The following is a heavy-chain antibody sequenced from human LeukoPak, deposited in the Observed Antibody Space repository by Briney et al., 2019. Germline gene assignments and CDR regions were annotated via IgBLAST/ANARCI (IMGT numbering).Heavy chain of an antibody. CDR1: GGTFSSYA. Sequence: SVKVSCKASGGTFSSYAISWVRQAPGQGLEWMGGIIPIFGTANYAQKFQGRVTITADESTRTAYMELSSLRSEDTAVYYCARGGGSGYDLVGGYYYYGMDVWGQGTTVTVSS. V-gene: IGHV1-69*13. D-gene: IGHD5-12*01. J-gene: IGHJ6*02. CDR2: IIPIFGTA. CDR3: ARGGGSGYDLVGGYYYYGMDV.